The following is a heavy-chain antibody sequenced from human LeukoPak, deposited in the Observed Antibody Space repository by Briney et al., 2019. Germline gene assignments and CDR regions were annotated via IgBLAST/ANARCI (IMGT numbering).Heavy chain of an antibody. J-gene: IGHJ4*02. Sequence: ASVKVSCKASGYTFTSYGITWVRQAPGQGLEWMGWISTHNGNTNYAQKLQGRVTMTRGTSTSTVYMELSSLRSEDTAIYYCARSVASTTYYYPFDHWGQGTLVTVSS. CDR2: ISTHNGNT. CDR3: ARSVASTTYYYPFDH. CDR1: GYTFTSYG. V-gene: IGHV1-18*01. D-gene: IGHD2/OR15-2a*01.